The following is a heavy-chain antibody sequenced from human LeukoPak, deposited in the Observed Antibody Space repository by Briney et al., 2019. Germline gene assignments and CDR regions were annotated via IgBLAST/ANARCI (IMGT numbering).Heavy chain of an antibody. CDR3: AKWNSGSGSYPLWYMDV. V-gene: IGHV3-30-3*02. CDR1: GFTFSSYA. Sequence: GGSLRLSCAATGFTFSSYAMHWVRQAPGKGLEWVAVISYDGSNKYYADSVKGRFTISRDNSKNTLYLQMNSLRAEDTAVYYCAKWNSGSGSYPLWYMDVWGKGTTVTVSS. CDR2: ISYDGSNK. J-gene: IGHJ6*03. D-gene: IGHD3-10*01.